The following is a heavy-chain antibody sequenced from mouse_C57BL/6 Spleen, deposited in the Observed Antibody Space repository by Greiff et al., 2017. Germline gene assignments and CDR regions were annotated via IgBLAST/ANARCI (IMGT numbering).Heavy chain of an antibody. CDR3: AGSSYLYYFDY. D-gene: IGHD1-1*01. V-gene: IGHV1-76*01. J-gene: IGHJ2*01. Sequence: QVQLKQSGAELVRPGASVKLSCKASGYTFTDYYINWVKQRPGQGLEWIARIYPGSGNTYYNEKFKGKATLTAEKSSSTAYMQLSSLTAEDSAVYFCAGSSYLYYFDYWGQGTTLTVSS. CDR2: IYPGSGNT. CDR1: GYTFTDYY.